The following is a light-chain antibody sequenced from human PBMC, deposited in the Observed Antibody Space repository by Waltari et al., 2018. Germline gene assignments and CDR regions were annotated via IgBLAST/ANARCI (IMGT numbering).Light chain of an antibody. Sequence: QSALTQPPSASGSPGQSVTISCTGTSSDVGGYNYVSWYQQHPGKAPKLMIYEVSKRPSGVPDLFSGSKSGNPASLTVSGLQAEDEADYYCRSYAGSNDYVFGTGTKVTVL. CDR1: SSDVGGYNY. CDR3: RSYAGSNDYV. V-gene: IGLV2-8*01. CDR2: EVS. J-gene: IGLJ1*01.